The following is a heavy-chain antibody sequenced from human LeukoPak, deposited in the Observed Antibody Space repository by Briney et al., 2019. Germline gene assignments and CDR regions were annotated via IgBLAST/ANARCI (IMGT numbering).Heavy chain of an antibody. D-gene: IGHD6-13*01. J-gene: IGHJ4*02. V-gene: IGHV3-33*01. CDR1: GFTFSSYG. CDR3: ARDGGSSWDFDY. CDR2: IWYDGSNK. Sequence: GGSLRLSCAASGFTFSSYGMHWVRQAPGKGLEWVAVIWYDGSNKCYADSVKGRFTISRDNSKNTLYLQMNSLRAEDTAVYYCARDGGSSWDFDYWGQGTLVTVSS.